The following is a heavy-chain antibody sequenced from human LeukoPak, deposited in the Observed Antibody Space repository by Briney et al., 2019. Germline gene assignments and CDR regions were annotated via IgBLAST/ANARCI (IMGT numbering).Heavy chain of an antibody. CDR2: IYYSGST. D-gene: IGHD3-3*01. CDR3: ARSTTIFGVVKYYYYYYMDV. J-gene: IGHJ6*03. CDR1: GGSISSYY. Sequence: SETLSLTCTVSGGSISSYYWSWIRQPPGKGLEWIGYIYYSGSTNYNPSLKSRVTISVDTSKNQFSLKLSSVTAADTAVYYCARSTTIFGVVKYYYYYYMDVWGKGTTVTVSS. V-gene: IGHV4-59*01.